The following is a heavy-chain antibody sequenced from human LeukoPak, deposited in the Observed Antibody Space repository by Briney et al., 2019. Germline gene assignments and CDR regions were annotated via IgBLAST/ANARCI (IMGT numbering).Heavy chain of an antibody. CDR3: ARVEDGGRD. V-gene: IGHV7-4-1*02. CDR1: GYSITTYV. D-gene: IGHD4-23*01. CDR2: INANTGNP. J-gene: IGHJ4*02. Sequence: GASVKVSCKASGYSITTYVVNWVRQAPGQGLEWMGSINANTGNPTYAQGFIGRFVFSLDTSVSTAYLQISSLKAEDTAVYYCARVEDGGRDWGQGTLVTVSS.